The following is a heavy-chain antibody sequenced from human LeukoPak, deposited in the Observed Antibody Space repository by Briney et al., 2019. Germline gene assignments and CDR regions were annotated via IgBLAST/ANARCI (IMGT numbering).Heavy chain of an antibody. Sequence: SGGSLRLSCAASGFTFSSYSMNWVRQAPGKGLEWVSSISSSSSYIYYADSVKGRFTISRGNAKNSLYLQMNSLRAEDTAVYYCARGKGERGYSGYDFGFDYWGQGTLVTVSS. V-gene: IGHV3-21*01. CDR3: ARGKGERGYSGYDFGFDY. D-gene: IGHD5-12*01. J-gene: IGHJ4*02. CDR2: ISSSSSYI. CDR1: GFTFSSYS.